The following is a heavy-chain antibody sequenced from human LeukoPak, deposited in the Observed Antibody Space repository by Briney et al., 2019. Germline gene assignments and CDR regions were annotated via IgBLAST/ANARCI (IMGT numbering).Heavy chain of an antibody. CDR1: GGSISSSSYY. CDR2: IYYSGST. V-gene: IGHV4-39*07. J-gene: IGHJ4*02. D-gene: IGHD3-10*01. Sequence: PSETLSLTCTVTGGSISSSSYYWGWIRQPPGKGLEWIGSIYYSGSTYYNPSLKSRVTISVDTSKNQFSLKLSSVTAADTAVYYCARGAVRGVYYFDYWGQGTLVTVSS. CDR3: ARGAVRGVYYFDY.